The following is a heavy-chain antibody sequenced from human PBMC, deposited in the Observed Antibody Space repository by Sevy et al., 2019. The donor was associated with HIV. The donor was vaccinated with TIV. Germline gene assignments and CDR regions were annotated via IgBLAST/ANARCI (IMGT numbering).Heavy chain of an antibody. J-gene: IGHJ6*03. Sequence: SETLSLTCTVSGGSISSGSYYWSWIRQPAGKGLEWIGRIYTSGSTNYNPSLKSRVTISVDTSKNQFSLKLSSVTAADTAVYYCARDIEVEMATITRDYYYMDVWGKGTTVTVSS. V-gene: IGHV4-61*02. D-gene: IGHD5-12*01. CDR2: IYTSGST. CDR3: ARDIEVEMATITRDYYYMDV. CDR1: GGSISSGSYY.